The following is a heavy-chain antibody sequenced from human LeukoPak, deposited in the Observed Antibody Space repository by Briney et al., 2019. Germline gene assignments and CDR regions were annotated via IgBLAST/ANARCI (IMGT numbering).Heavy chain of an antibody. CDR2: IYYSGTT. D-gene: IGHD3-22*01. CDR3: ARHLLYASSGYYGNKFDP. Sequence: PSETLSLTCTVSGGSISSSIYYWGWIRQPPGKGLEWIGSIYYSGTTYYNPSLKSRVTISVDTSETQFSLELNSVTAADTAVYYCARHLLYASSGYYGNKFDPWGQGTLVTVSS. J-gene: IGHJ5*02. CDR1: GGSISSSIYY. V-gene: IGHV4-39*01.